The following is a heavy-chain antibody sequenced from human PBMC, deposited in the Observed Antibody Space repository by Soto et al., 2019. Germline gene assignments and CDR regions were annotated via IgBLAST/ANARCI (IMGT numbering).Heavy chain of an antibody. D-gene: IGHD3-10*01. Sequence: QVQLVQSGAEVKKPGASVTVSCKASGYTFTSYAISWVRQAPGQGLEWMGGISAYNGNTNYAQKLQGRDTMTTDTATSTANRGLVSLRSDDTAVYYCARGWFGEFVDYFDFWGQGTLVSVSS. V-gene: IGHV1-18*01. J-gene: IGHJ4*02. CDR2: ISAYNGNT. CDR3: ARGWFGEFVDYFDF. CDR1: GYTFTSYA.